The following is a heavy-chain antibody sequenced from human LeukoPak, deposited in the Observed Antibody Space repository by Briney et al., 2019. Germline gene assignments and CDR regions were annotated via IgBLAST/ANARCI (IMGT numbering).Heavy chain of an antibody. CDR2: ISWNGGTI. CDR3: SKGPTYISSSLFDY. CDR1: GFTFHDYA. D-gene: IGHD6-6*01. J-gene: IGHJ4*02. Sequence: GGSLRLSCAASGFTFHDYAMHWVRQAPGKGLEWFSGISWNGGTIDYADSVKGRFTISRDNAKNSLYLQMNSLRPEDMALYYCSKGPTYISSSLFDYWGQGILVAVSS. V-gene: IGHV3-9*03.